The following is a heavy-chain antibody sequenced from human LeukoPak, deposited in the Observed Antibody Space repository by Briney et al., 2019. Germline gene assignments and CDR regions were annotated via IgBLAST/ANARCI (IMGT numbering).Heavy chain of an antibody. J-gene: IGHJ4*02. D-gene: IGHD3-10*01. CDR3: ARPNMVRGVIVDY. Sequence: GRSLRLACAASGFTFSDYYMRWISQPARRGREWVSYISSSGSTIYYADSVKGRFTISRDNAKNSLYLQMNSLRAEDTAVYYCARPNMVRGVIVDYWGQGTLVTVSS. V-gene: IGHV3-11*01. CDR2: ISSSGSTI. CDR1: GFTFSDYY.